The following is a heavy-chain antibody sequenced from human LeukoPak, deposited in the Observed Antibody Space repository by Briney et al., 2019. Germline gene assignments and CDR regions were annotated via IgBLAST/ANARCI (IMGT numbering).Heavy chain of an antibody. J-gene: IGHJ5*02. CDR3: AKAAITMIVVVTPNWFDP. CDR1: GFTFSSNA. V-gene: IGHV3-23*01. Sequence: PGGSLRLSCAASGFTFSSNAMSWVRQAPGKGLEWVSAISGSGGSTYYADSVKGRFTISRDNSKNTLYLQMNSLRAEDTAVYYCAKAAITMIVVVTPNWFDPWGQGTLVTVSS. CDR2: ISGSGGST. D-gene: IGHD3-22*01.